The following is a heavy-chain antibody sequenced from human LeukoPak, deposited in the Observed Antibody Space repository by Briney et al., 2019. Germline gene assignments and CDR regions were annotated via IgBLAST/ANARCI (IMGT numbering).Heavy chain of an antibody. V-gene: IGHV4-39*07. Sequence: SETLSLICTVSVGSISSSSYYWGWIRQPQVKGLKWIGSIYYSGSTYYNPSLKSRVTISVDTSKNQFSLKLSSVTAADTAVYYCARGPSGYHNIGGQGTLVTVSS. D-gene: IGHD5-12*01. CDR2: IYYSGST. J-gene: IGHJ4*02. CDR1: VGSISSSSYY. CDR3: ARGPSGYHNI.